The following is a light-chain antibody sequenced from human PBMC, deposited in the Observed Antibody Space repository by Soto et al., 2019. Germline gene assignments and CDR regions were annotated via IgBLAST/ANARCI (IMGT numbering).Light chain of an antibody. Sequence: DIQMTQSPSSLYASVGDRVTITCRASQSISNYLNWYQQKPGKAPNLLIYNAFSLQSGVPSRFSGSGSGTDFTLTISSLQPEDFATYYCQQSYSTPHVAFGQGTKVEIK. V-gene: IGKV1-39*01. J-gene: IGKJ1*01. CDR1: QSISNY. CDR2: NAF. CDR3: QQSYSTPHVA.